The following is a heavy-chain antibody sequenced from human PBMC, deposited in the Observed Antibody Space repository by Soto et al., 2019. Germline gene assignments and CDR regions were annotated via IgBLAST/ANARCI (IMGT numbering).Heavy chain of an antibody. CDR1: GFTISSKY. CDR2: IYSDGST. Sequence: EVQLVESGGGLIQPGGSLRLSCAASGFTISSKYMSWVRQAPGKGLEWVSIIYSDGSTYYADSVKGRFTISRDNSKNTVYLQMNSLRGEDTAVYYCARDDGSGSHTFYGGQVTLVTVSS. J-gene: IGHJ4*02. D-gene: IGHD3-10*01. V-gene: IGHV3-53*01. CDR3: ARDDGSGSHTFY.